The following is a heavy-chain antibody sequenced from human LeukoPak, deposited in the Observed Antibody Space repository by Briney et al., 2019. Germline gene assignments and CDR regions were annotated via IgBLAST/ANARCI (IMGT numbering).Heavy chain of an antibody. CDR1: GGSISSGGYY. J-gene: IGHJ4*02. CDR2: IYYSGST. V-gene: IGHV4-31*03. CDR3: ARGGSYDISTGYQYYFDY. D-gene: IGHD3-9*01. Sequence: SQTLSPTCTVSGGSISSGGYYWSWIRQHPGKGLEWIGYIYYSGSTYYNPSLKSRVTISADTSKNQFSLKLSSVTAADTAVYYCARGGSYDISTGYQYYFDYWGQGTLVTVSS.